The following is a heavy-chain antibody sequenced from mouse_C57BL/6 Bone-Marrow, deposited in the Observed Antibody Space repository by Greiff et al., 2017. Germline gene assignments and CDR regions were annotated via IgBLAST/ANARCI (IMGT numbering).Heavy chain of an antibody. CDR1: GYTFTSYG. V-gene: IGHV1-81*01. D-gene: IGHD3-1*01. CDR2: IYPRSGNT. CDR3: ARGLPYYFDY. J-gene: IGHJ2*01. Sequence: VKVVESGAELARPGASVKLSCKASGYTFTSYGISWVKQRTGQGLEWIGEIYPRSGNTYYNEKFKGKATLTADKSSSTAYMELRSLTSEDSAVYFCARGLPYYFDYWGQGTTLTVSS.